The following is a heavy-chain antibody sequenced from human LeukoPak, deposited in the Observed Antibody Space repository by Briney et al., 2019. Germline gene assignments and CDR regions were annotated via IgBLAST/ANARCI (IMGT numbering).Heavy chain of an antibody. CDR2: FDPEDGET. CDR3: ATDSSLYSSSWTDLDY. Sequence: ASVKVSCKASGYTFTGYYMHWVRQAPGKGLEWMGGFDPEDGETIYAQKFQGRVTVTEDTSTDTAYMELSSLRSEDTAVYYCATDSSLYSSSWTDLDYWGQGTLVTVSS. CDR1: GYTFTGYY. D-gene: IGHD6-13*01. V-gene: IGHV1-24*01. J-gene: IGHJ4*02.